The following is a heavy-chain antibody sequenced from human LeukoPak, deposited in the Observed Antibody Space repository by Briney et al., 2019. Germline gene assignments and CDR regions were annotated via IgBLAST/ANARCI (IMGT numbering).Heavy chain of an antibody. V-gene: IGHV3-74*01. CDR3: ARDAYSSSWYDGGRWFDP. Sequence: GGSLRLSCAASGFTFSSYWMHWVRQAPGKGLVWVSRINSDGSSTSYAGSVKGRFTISRDNAKNTLYLQMNSLRAEDTAVYYCARDAYSSSWYDGGRWFDPWGQGTLVTVSS. CDR1: GFTFSSYW. J-gene: IGHJ5*02. CDR2: INSDGSST. D-gene: IGHD6-13*01.